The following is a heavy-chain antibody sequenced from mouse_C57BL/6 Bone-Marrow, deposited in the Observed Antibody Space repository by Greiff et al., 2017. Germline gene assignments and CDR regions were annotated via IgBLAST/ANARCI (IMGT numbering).Heavy chain of an antibody. V-gene: IGHV1-50*01. CDR2: IDPSDSYT. CDR1: GYTFTSYW. D-gene: IGHD2-3*01. Sequence: QVQLQQPGAELVKPGASVKLSCKASGYTFTSYWMQWVKQRPGQGLEWIGEIDPSDSYTNYNQKFKGKATLTVDTSSSTAYVQLSSLTSEDSAVYYCAREGRLLLYFDYWGQGTTLTVSS. J-gene: IGHJ2*01. CDR3: AREGRLLLYFDY.